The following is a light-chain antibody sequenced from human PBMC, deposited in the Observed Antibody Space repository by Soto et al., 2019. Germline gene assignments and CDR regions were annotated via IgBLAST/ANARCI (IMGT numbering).Light chain of an antibody. V-gene: IGKV3D-20*02. CDR3: QQRFDWPKIT. CDR2: DAS. CDR1: QSVSSTY. J-gene: IGKJ5*01. Sequence: EIVLTQSPGTLSLSPGERATLSCRASQSVSSTYLIWYQQKPGQAPRLLIYDASSRATGIPARFSGSGSGTDFTLTISSLEPEDFGVFYCQQRFDWPKITFGQGTRLEIK.